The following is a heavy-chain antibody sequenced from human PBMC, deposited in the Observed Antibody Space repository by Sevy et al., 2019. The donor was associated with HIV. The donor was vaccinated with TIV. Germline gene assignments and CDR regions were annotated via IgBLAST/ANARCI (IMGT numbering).Heavy chain of an antibody. D-gene: IGHD4-4*01. V-gene: IGHV4-31*03. J-gene: IGHJ5*02. CDR3: ARTTVTTLSSARNNWFDP. Sequence: SETLSLTCTVSGDSINNGDYYWSWIRQHPGKGLEWIGKIYYTGTTYYNPSLKSRLRISVGRSENTLSLSLRATTAADTAVYYCARTTVTTLSSARNNWFDPWGQGTLVTVSS. CDR1: GDSINNGDYY. CDR2: IYYTGTT.